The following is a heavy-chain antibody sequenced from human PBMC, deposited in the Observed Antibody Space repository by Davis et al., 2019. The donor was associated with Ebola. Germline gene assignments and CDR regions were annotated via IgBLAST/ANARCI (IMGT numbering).Heavy chain of an antibody. D-gene: IGHD4/OR15-4a*01. CDR3: ARVTGASHAGP. V-gene: IGHV4-38-2*02. J-gene: IGHJ5*02. Sequence: MPSEPLSLTCTVPGYSISSDYYWGWIRQPPGKGLEWIGSIKHRGSTYYNPSLKSRATMAVDTSKSQFSLKLTSVTAADTAVYYFARVTGASHAGPWGQGTLVTVSS. CDR2: IKHRGST. CDR1: GYSISSDYY.